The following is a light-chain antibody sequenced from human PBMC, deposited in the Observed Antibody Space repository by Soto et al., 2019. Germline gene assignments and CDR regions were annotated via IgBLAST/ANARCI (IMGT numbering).Light chain of an antibody. J-gene: IGKJ4*01. V-gene: IGKV1-39*01. CDR2: AAS. CDR3: QQSYSTPLT. Sequence: DIQMTQSPSSLSASVGDRVTITCRASQSISSNLNWYQQKTGKAPKLLIYAASSLQSGVPSRFSGGGSGTDFTLTISSLQPEDFATYSCQQSYSTPLTFGGGTKVDIK. CDR1: QSISSN.